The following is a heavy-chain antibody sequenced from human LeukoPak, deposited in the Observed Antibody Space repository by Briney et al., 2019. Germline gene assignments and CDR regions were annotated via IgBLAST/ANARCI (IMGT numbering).Heavy chain of an antibody. J-gene: IGHJ4*02. CDR2: IVVGSGNT. CDR1: GFTFTRSA. Sequence: SVKVSCKASGFTFTRSAVQWVRQARGQGLEWIGWIVVGSGNTNYAQKFQERVTITRDMSTSTAYMELSSLRSDDTAVYYCARDLSLTARRDYFDYWGQGTLVTVSS. V-gene: IGHV1-58*01. D-gene: IGHD5-18*01. CDR3: ARDLSLTARRDYFDY.